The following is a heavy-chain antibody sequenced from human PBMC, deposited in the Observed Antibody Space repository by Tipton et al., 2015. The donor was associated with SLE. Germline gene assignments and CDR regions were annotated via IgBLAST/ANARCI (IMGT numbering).Heavy chain of an antibody. D-gene: IGHD2-8*01. Sequence: TLSLTCTVSGVSVTNYYWSWIRQPPGKRLEWIGFIQGRENTNYNPPLESRVTISVDTSKNQFSLQLTSVTAADTAIYYCARESFTNDFYYYMDVWGKGTTVTVSS. CDR1: GVSVTNYY. V-gene: IGHV4-59*02. J-gene: IGHJ6*03. CDR2: IQGRENT. CDR3: ARESFTNDFYYYMDV.